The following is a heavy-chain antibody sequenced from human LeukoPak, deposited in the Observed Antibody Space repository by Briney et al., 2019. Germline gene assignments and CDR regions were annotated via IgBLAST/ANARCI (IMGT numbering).Heavy chain of an antibody. CDR1: GGSISSYY. Sequence: SETLSLTCTVSGGSISSYYWSWIRQPPGKGLEWIGYIYYSGSTNYNPSLKSRVTISVDTSKNQFSLKLSSVTAADTAVYYCASAAEWGAFDIWGQGTMVSVSS. CDR2: IYYSGST. V-gene: IGHV4-59*01. CDR3: ASAAEWGAFDI. D-gene: IGHD1-26*01. J-gene: IGHJ3*02.